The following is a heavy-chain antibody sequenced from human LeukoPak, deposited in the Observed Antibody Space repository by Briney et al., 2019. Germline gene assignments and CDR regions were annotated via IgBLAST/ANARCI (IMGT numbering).Heavy chain of an antibody. CDR3: ARVLPATRLYYYYGMDV. J-gene: IGHJ6*02. CDR1: GGSIGSGDYY. CDR2: IYYSGST. V-gene: IGHV4-30-4*08. Sequence: SETLSLTCTVSGGSIGSGDYYWSWIRQPPGKGLEWIGSIYYSGSTYYNPSLKSRVTISVDTSKNQFSLKLFSVTAADTAVYYCARVLPATRLYYYYGMDVWGQGTTVTVSS.